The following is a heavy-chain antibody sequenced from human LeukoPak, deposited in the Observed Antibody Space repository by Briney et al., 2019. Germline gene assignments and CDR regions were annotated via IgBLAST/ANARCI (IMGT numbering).Heavy chain of an antibody. D-gene: IGHD5-12*01. CDR1: GGTFSRYA. J-gene: IGHJ4*02. CDR3: ARAYSGYDFFDY. CDR2: IIPIFGTA. V-gene: IGHV1-69*13. Sequence: SVKVSCKASGGTFSRYAISWVRQAPGQGLEWMGGIIPIFGTANYAQKFQGRVTITADEATSTAYMEVSSLRSEDTAVYYCARAYSGYDFFDYWGQGILVTVSS.